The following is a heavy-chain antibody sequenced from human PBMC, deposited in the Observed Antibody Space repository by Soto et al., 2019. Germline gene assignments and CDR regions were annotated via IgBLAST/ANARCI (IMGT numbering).Heavy chain of an antibody. Sequence: ASVKVSCKASGGTFSSYAISWVRQAPGQGLEWMGGIIPIFGTANYAQKFQGRVTITADKSTSTAYMELSGLRSEDTAVYYCARGEGYYGMDVWGQGTTVTVSS. V-gene: IGHV1-69*06. D-gene: IGHD3-16*01. CDR2: IIPIFGTA. CDR3: ARGEGYYGMDV. J-gene: IGHJ6*02. CDR1: GGTFSSYA.